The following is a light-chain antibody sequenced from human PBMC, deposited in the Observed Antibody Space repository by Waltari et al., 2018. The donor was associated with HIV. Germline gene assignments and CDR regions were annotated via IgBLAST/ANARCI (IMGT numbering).Light chain of an antibody. CDR2: DAS. V-gene: IGKV3-11*01. CDR1: ESVHKY. CDR3: QHRVSWPPIT. Sequence: EIMLTQSPAPLSLSPGERATLSCRASESVHKYLVWFQQKPGQAPRLVIYDASNRATGIPARFSGSGSGTDFTLSITNVEPEDFAVYYCQHRVSWPPITFGQGTRLE. J-gene: IGKJ5*01.